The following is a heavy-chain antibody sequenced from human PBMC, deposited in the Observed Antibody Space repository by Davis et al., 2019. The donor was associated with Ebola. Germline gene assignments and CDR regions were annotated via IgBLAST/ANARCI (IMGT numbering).Heavy chain of an antibody. CDR1: GDSVFGKNGA. Sequence: HSQTLSLTCAISGDSVFGKNGAWNWIRQSPSRGLEWLGRTYYTSKWHNDYGESVKSRITINPDTSTNQLSLQLNSVTPEDTAVYYCVRGWERSGLDVWGQGTTVTVSS. V-gene: IGHV6-1*01. J-gene: IGHJ6*02. D-gene: IGHD1-26*01. CDR3: VRGWERSGLDV. CDR2: TYYTSKWHN.